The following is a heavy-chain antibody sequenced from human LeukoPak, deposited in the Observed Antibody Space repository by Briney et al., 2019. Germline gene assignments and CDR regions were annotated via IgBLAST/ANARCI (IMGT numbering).Heavy chain of an antibody. Sequence: GGSLRLSCATSGFTFSSYWMSWVRQAPGKGLEWVANIKQDGSEKYYVDSVKGRFTISRDNAKNSLYLQMNSLRAEDTAVYYCTRDGRLGEFDYWGQGTLVTVSS. D-gene: IGHD3-16*01. CDR2: IKQDGSEK. V-gene: IGHV3-7*01. CDR3: TRDGRLGEFDY. CDR1: GFTFSSYW. J-gene: IGHJ4*02.